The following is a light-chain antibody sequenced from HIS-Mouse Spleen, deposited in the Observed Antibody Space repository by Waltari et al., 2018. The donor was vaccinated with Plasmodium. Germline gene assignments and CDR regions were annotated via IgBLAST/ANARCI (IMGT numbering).Light chain of an antibody. V-gene: IGLV2-23*03. Sequence: QSALTQPASVSGSPGQSITISCTGTSSDVGSYNLVSWYQQHQGKAAKLMIYEGSKRPSGVSNRFSGSKSGNTASLTISGLQAEDEADYYCCSYAGSSTFVFGGGTKLTVL. CDR2: EGS. CDR3: CSYAGSSTFV. J-gene: IGLJ3*02. CDR1: SSDVGSYNL.